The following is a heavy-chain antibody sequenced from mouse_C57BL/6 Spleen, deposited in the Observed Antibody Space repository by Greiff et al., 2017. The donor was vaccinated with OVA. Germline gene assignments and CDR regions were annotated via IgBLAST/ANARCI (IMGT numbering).Heavy chain of an antibody. Sequence: EVQLQQSGPELVKPGASVKISCKASGYSFTGYYMHWVKQSSEKSLEWIGEINPSTGGTSYNQKFKGKATLTVDKSSSTAYMQLKSLTSEDSAVYYCARFSGSSFRFAYWGQGTLVTVSA. CDR2: INPSTGGT. J-gene: IGHJ3*01. CDR3: ARFSGSSFRFAY. CDR1: GYSFTGYY. D-gene: IGHD1-1*01. V-gene: IGHV1-43*01.